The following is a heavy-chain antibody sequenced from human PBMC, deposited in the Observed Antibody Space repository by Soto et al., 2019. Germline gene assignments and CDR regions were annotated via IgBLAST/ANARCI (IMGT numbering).Heavy chain of an antibody. V-gene: IGHV3-23*01. J-gene: IGHJ4*02. CDR2: ISGSGGST. D-gene: IGHD3-10*01. Sequence: GGSLRLSCAASGFTFSSYAMSWVRQAPGKGLEWVSAISGSGGSTYYADSVKGRFTISRDNSKSTLYLQMNSLRAEDTAVYYCAKCITMVRGVGDYWGQGTLVTVSS. CDR3: AKCITMVRGVGDY. CDR1: GFTFSSYA.